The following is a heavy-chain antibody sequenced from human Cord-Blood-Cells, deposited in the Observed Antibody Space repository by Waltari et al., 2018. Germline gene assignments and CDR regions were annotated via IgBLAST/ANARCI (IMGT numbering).Heavy chain of an antibody. CDR3: ARLSAACSAFDI. Sequence: QLQLQESGPGLVKPSETLSLTCTVPGGSISSSSYYWGWIRQPPGKGLEWIGSIYYSGSTYYNPSLKSRVTISVDTSKNQFSLKLSSVTAADTAVYYCARLSAACSAFDIWGQGTMVTVSS. CDR1: GGSISSSSYY. V-gene: IGHV4-39*01. CDR2: IYYSGST. J-gene: IGHJ3*02. D-gene: IGHD3-10*01.